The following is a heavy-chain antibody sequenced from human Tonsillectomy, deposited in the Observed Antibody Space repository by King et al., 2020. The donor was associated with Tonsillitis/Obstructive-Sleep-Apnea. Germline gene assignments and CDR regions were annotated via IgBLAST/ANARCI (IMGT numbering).Heavy chain of an antibody. D-gene: IGHD1-14*01. CDR2: INHIGST. J-gene: IGHJ6*03. CDR1: GGSFSGYY. Sequence: VQLQQWGAGLLKPSETLSLTCAVYGGSFSGYYWSWIRQPPGKGLEWIGEINHIGSTNYNPSLKSRVTISVDTSKNQFSLKLSSVTAADTAVYYCARGFSRTSYYYYYMDVWGKGSTVTVSS. CDR3: ARGFSRTSYYYYYMDV. V-gene: IGHV4-34*01.